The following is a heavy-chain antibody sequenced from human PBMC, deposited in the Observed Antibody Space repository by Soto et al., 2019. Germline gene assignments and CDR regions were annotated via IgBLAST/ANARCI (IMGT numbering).Heavy chain of an antibody. CDR2: MNPNSGNT. J-gene: IGHJ5*02. CDR3: ARGVRFLEWLLTWFDP. CDR1: GYTFTSYD. V-gene: IGHV1-8*01. D-gene: IGHD3-3*01. Sequence: QVQLVQSGAEVKKPGASVKVSCKASGYTFTSYDINWVRQATGQGLEWMGWMNPNSGNTGYAQKFQGRVTMTRNTSISTAYMELSSLRSEDTAVYYCARGVRFLEWLLTWFDPWGQGTLVTVSS.